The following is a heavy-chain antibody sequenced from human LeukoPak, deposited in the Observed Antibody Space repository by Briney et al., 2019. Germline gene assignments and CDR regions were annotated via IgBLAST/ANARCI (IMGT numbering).Heavy chain of an antibody. CDR3: ARAGYYYDSSGYSDFDY. J-gene: IGHJ4*02. V-gene: IGHV1-2*02. Sequence: ASVKVSCKASGYTFTSYYMHWVRQAPGQGLEWMGWINPNSGGTNYAQKFQGRVTMTRDTSISTAYMELSRLRSDDTAVYYCARAGYYYDSSGYSDFDYWGQGTLVTVSS. CDR2: INPNSGGT. D-gene: IGHD3-22*01. CDR1: GYTFTSYY.